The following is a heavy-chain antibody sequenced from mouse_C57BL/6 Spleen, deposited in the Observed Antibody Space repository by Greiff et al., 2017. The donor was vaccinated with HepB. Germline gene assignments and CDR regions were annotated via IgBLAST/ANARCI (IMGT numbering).Heavy chain of an antibody. CDR2: IWSGGSK. CDR3: ARNSRDDCCFDV. J-gene: IGHJ1*03. D-gene: IGHD3-3*01. CDR1: GFSLTSYG. Sequence: QVQLKQSGPGLVQPSQSLSITCTVSGFSLTSYGVHWVRQSPGKGLEWLGAIWSGGSKDYNAAFISRLSISKDNSKSQVFFKMNSLQADDTTIYYCARNSRDDCCFDVWGTGTTVTVSS. V-gene: IGHV2-2*01.